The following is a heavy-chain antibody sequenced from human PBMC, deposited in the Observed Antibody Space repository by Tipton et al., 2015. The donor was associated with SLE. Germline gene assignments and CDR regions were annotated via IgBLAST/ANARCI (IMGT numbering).Heavy chain of an antibody. CDR2: IYTSGST. CDR3: AKWVGRYSGTYYDGDF. V-gene: IGHV4-4*07. CDR1: GGSISSYY. Sequence: TLSLTCTVSGGSISSYYWSWIRQPAGKGLEWIGRIYTSGSTNYNPSLKSRDTMSVDTSKNQFSLKLSSVTAADTAVYYCAKWVGRYSGTYYDGDFWGQGTLVTVSS. J-gene: IGHJ4*02. D-gene: IGHD1-26*01.